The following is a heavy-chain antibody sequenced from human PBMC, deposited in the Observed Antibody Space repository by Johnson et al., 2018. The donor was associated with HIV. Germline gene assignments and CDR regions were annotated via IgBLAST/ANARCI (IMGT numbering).Heavy chain of an antibody. J-gene: IGHJ3*02. V-gene: IGHV3-23*04. D-gene: IGHD1-7*01. CDR3: AKGDRYNGNYVSAFDI. CDR1: GFTFSNYA. Sequence: EVQLVESGGGLVQPGGSLRLSCAASGFTFSNYAMNWVRQAPGKGLEWVSAISGSGGSTYSVDSVTGRFTISRDNSKNTLYLQMNSLRAEDTAVYYCAKGDRYNGNYVSAFDIWGQGTMVTVSS. CDR2: ISGSGGST.